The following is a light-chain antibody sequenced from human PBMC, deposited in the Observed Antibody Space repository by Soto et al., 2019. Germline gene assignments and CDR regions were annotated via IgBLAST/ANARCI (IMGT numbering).Light chain of an antibody. CDR1: QSVSSNY. V-gene: IGKV3-11*01. Sequence: EIVLTQSPGTLSLSPGERATLSCRASQSVSSNYLAWYQQKPGQAPRLLMFGASNRATGIPARFSGSGSGTDFTLTISSLEPEDFAVYYCQQRSNWPPITFGQGTRLEIK. CDR2: GAS. J-gene: IGKJ5*01. CDR3: QQRSNWPPIT.